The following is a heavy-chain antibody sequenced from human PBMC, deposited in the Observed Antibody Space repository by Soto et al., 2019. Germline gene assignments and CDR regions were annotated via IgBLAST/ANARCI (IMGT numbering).Heavy chain of an antibody. D-gene: IGHD3-10*01. Sequence: PSETLSLTCAVYGGSFSCYSWSWIRQPAGKGLEWIGRIYTSGSTNYNPSLKSRVTMSVDTSKNQFSLKLSSVTAADTAVYYCARDLNYYYGSGSSRGNWFDPWGQGTLVTVSS. CDR1: GGSFSCYS. V-gene: IGHV4-4*07. J-gene: IGHJ5*02. CDR2: IYTSGST. CDR3: ARDLNYYYGSGSSRGNWFDP.